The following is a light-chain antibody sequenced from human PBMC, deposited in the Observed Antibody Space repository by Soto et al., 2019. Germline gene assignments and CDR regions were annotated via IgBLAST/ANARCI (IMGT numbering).Light chain of an antibody. CDR2: DVS. Sequence: QSALTQPASVSGSPGQSITISCTGTSSDVGGYNYVSWYQQHPGKAPKLMIYDVSNRPSGVSNRFSGSKSGNTASLTISGLQAEDEADYYCSSYTSSSTLAVVLGGGTKLTVL. CDR1: SSDVGGYNY. V-gene: IGLV2-14*01. J-gene: IGLJ2*01. CDR3: SSYTSSSTLAVV.